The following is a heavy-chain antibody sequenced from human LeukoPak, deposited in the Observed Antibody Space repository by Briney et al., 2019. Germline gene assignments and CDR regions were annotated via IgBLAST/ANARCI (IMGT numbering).Heavy chain of an antibody. Sequence: ASVKVSCKASGYTFTSYDINWVQQATGQGLEWMGWMNPNSGNTGYAQKFQGRVTITRNTSISTAYMELSSLRSEDTAVYYCARDTVTGGADYWGQGTLVTVSS. CDR2: MNPNSGNT. V-gene: IGHV1-8*03. CDR3: ARDTVTGGADY. CDR1: GYTFTSYD. J-gene: IGHJ4*02. D-gene: IGHD4-17*01.